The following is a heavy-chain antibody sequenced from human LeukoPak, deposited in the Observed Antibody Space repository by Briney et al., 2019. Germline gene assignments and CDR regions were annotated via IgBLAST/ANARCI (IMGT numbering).Heavy chain of an antibody. D-gene: IGHD3-9*01. Sequence: AESERLSGAARGLTIKSKARRWARQEKGKGLEWVSPISSSGGSTYYAHSVKGRFTISRDNSKNTLYLQMNSLRAEDTAVYYCAKEGIRYHSFDPWGQGTLVTVSS. CDR3: AKEGIRYHSFDP. CDR2: ISSSGGST. J-gene: IGHJ5*02. CDR1: GLTIKSKA. V-gene: IGHV3-23*01.